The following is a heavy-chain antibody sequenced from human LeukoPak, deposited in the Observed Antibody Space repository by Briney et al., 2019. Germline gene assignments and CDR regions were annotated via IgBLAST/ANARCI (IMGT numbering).Heavy chain of an antibody. J-gene: IGHJ5*02. CDR1: GYSISSGYY. CDR3: ARIAAAGTIWFDP. V-gene: IGHV4-38-2*02. D-gene: IGHD6-13*01. Sequence: SETLSLTCTVSGYSISSGYYWGWIRQPPGKGLEWIGSIYHSGSTYYNPSLKSRVTISVDTSKNQFSLKLSSVTAADTAVYYCARIAAAGTIWFDPWGQGTLVTVSS. CDR2: IYHSGST.